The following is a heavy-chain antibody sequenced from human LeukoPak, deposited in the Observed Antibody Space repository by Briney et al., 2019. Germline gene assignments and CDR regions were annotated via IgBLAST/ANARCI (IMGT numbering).Heavy chain of an antibody. V-gene: IGHV4-4*02. CDR3: AVGGVYLRGGAEAFDI. CDR2: IYHSGST. D-gene: IGHD3-10*01. Sequence: SETLSLTCAVSGGSISSSNWWSWVRQPPGKGLEWIGEIYHSGSTNYNPSLKSRVTISVDKSKNQFSLKLSPVTAADTAVYYCAVGGVYLRGGAEAFDIWGQETMVTVSS. J-gene: IGHJ3*02. CDR1: GGSISSSNW.